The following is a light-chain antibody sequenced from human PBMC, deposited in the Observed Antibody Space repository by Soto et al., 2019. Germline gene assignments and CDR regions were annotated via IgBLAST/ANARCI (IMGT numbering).Light chain of an antibody. J-gene: IGKJ2*01. Sequence: EIVLTQSPGTLSLYPGERATLSCRASQSVRNNSLAWYQRQPGQAPRLLMFGTSSRATGIPDKFSGSESGTNFTLTISRMEPETSAGYVCQQYGYGEDTFGQVTKLEIK. CDR3: QQYGYGEDT. V-gene: IGKV3-20*01. CDR2: GTS. CDR1: QSVRNNS.